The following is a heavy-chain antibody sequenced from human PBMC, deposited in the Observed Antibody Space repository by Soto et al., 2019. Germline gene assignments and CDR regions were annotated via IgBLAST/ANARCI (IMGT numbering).Heavy chain of an antibody. V-gene: IGHV1-18*01. CDR1: GYTFTSYG. CDR2: ISAYNGNT. J-gene: IGHJ6*03. CDR3: ARGIVVVPAAIFAYYYYYMDV. D-gene: IGHD2-2*01. Sequence: ASVKVSCKASGYTFTSYGISWVRQAPGQGLEWMGWISAYNGNTNYAQKLQGRVTMTTDTSTSTAYMELRSLRSDDTAVYYCARGIVVVPAAIFAYYYYYMDVWGKGTTVTVSS.